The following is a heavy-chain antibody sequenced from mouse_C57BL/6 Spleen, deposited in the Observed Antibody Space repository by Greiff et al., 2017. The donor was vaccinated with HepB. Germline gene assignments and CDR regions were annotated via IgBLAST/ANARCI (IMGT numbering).Heavy chain of an antibody. V-gene: IGHV2-2*01. CDR2: IWSGGST. CDR3: ARRDYDGYDGYAMDY. Sequence: QVQLQQSGPGLVQPSQRLSITCTVPGFSLTSYGVHWVRQSPGKGLEWLGVIWSGGSTDYNAAFISRLSISKDNSKSQVFFKMNSLQADDTAIYYCARRDYDGYDGYAMDYWGQGTSVTVSS. CDR1: GFSLTSYG. J-gene: IGHJ4*01. D-gene: IGHD2-3*01.